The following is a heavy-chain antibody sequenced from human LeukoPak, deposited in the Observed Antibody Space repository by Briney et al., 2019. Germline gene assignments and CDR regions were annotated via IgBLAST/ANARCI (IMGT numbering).Heavy chain of an antibody. CDR1: GESFSGYY. V-gene: IGHV4-34*01. CDR2: INQSGRT. D-gene: IGHD3-10*01. CDR3: ARGRDSGSGSLTLDY. Sequence: SETLSFTCAVYGESFSGYYWSWIRQPPGKGLEWIGEINQSGRTNYKPSLKSRVTISADTSKNQFSLKLSSVTAADTAVYYCARGRDSGSGSLTLDYWGQGTLVTVSS. J-gene: IGHJ4*02.